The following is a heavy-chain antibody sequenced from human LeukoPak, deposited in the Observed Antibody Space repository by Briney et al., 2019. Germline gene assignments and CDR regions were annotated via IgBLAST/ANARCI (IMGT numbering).Heavy chain of an antibody. CDR2: IYYSGST. V-gene: IGHV4-59*01. Sequence: SETLSLTCTVSGGSISSYYWSWIRQPPGKGLGWIGYIYYSGSTNYNPSLKSRVTISVDTSKNQFSLKLSSVTAADTAVYYCARAYGSGSSIRTLGYWGQGTLVTVSS. CDR1: GGSISSYY. D-gene: IGHD3-10*01. CDR3: ARAYGSGSSIRTLGY. J-gene: IGHJ4*02.